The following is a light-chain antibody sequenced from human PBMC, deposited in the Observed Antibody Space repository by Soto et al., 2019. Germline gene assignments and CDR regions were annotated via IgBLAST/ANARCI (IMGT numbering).Light chain of an antibody. J-gene: IGLJ2*01. CDR2: EGS. CDR1: ISDVGSYNL. Sequence: QSALTQPASVSGSPGQSITISCTGTISDVGSYNLVSWYQQHAGKAPKLMIYEGSKRPSGVSNRFSGSKSGNTASLTISGLQTEEDADYYCCSYAGSSTFVVFGGGTKLTVL. CDR3: CSYAGSSTFVV. V-gene: IGLV2-23*03.